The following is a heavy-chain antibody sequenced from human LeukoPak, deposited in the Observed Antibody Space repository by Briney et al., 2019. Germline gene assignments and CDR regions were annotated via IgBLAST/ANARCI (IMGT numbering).Heavy chain of an antibody. V-gene: IGHV3-23*01. CDR3: AREGIAFRLYYFDY. J-gene: IGHJ4*02. Sequence: PGGSLRLSCAASGFTFSSYEMNWVRQAPGKGLEWVSAISGSGGSTYYADSVKGRFTISRDNSKNTLYLQMNSLRAEDTAVYYCAREGIAFRLYYFDYWGQGTLVTVSS. CDR2: ISGSGGST. D-gene: IGHD6-13*01. CDR1: GFTFSSYE.